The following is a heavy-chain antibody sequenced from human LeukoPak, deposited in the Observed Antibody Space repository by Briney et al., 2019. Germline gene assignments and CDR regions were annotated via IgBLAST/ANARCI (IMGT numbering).Heavy chain of an antibody. CDR3: AKDYEPLVGVHRWGDWFDP. CDR2: MNPNNSDT. J-gene: IGHJ5*02. Sequence: ASVKVSCKASGYTFTSYDINWVRQAPGQGLEWMGWMNPNNSDTGFAQKFQGRVTMTRNTSISTAYMELNSLRAEDTAVYYCAKDYEPLVGVHRWGDWFDPWGQGTLVTVSS. CDR1: GYTFTSYD. D-gene: IGHD1-26*01. V-gene: IGHV1-8*01.